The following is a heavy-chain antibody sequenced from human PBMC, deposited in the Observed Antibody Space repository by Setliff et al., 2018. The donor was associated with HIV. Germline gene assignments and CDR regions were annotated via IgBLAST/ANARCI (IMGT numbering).Heavy chain of an antibody. CDR1: GFTLRSYK. D-gene: IGHD1-26*01. J-gene: IGHJ6*03. CDR3: ARDGGSYYYYYYYMDV. CDR2: INSGDTTT. Sequence: PGGSLRLSCAASGFTLRSYKMHWVRQGPGKGLVWVSRINSGDTTTNYADSVKGRFTISRDDAKNTLFLQMSSLRPEDTAVYYCARDGGSYYYYYYYMDVWGKGTTVTVSS. V-gene: IGHV3-74*01.